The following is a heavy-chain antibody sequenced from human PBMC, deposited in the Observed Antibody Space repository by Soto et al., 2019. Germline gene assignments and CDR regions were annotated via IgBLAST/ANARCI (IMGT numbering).Heavy chain of an antibody. CDR1: GFTFSGSA. CDR3: TRPYYYYDSSGYSYYLDY. V-gene: IGHV3-73*01. CDR2: IRSKANSYAT. D-gene: IGHD3-22*01. Sequence: PGGSLRLSCAASGFTFSGSAMHWVRQASGKGLEWVGRIRSKANSYATAYAASVKGRFTISRDDSKNTAYLQMNSLKTEDTAVCYCTRPYYYYDSSGYSYYLDYWGQGTLVTVSS. J-gene: IGHJ4*02.